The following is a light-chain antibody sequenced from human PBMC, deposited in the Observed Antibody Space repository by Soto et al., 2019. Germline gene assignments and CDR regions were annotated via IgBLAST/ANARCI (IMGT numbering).Light chain of an antibody. CDR3: AAWDDSLNGREV. CDR2: SNN. CDR1: SSNIGSNS. J-gene: IGLJ1*01. Sequence: QSVLTQPPSASGTPGQRVTISCSGSSSNIGSNSVNWYQQLPGAAPKLLIYSNNQRPSGVPDRFSGSKSGTSASLAINGLQSEDEADYYCAAWDDSLNGREVFGTGTKVTVL. V-gene: IGLV1-44*01.